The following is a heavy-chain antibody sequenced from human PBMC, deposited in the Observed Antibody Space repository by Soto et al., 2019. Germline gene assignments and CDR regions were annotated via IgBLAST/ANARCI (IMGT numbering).Heavy chain of an antibody. CDR3: ARDQYYYDSSGSSLDV. CDR1: GGTFSSYA. CDR2: IIPIFGTA. J-gene: IGHJ6*01. V-gene: IGHV1-69*06. D-gene: IGHD3-22*01. Sequence: GASVTVSCKASGGTFSSYAISLVRHVNGTGLEWMGGIIPIFGTANYAQKFQGRVTITADKSTSTAYMELSSLRSEDTAVYYCARDQYYYDSSGSSLDVWGQGTPVTVSS.